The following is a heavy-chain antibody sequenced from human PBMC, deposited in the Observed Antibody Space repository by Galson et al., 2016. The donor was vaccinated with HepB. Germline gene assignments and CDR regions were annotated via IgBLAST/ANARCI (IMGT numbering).Heavy chain of an antibody. V-gene: IGHV3-53*05. CDR1: GFTVSTYY. Sequence: SLRLSCAASGFTVSTYYMNWVRQAPGKGLEWVSGMFYGGTTYYADSVEGRFTISRDNSKNTLYLQMNILRAEDTAVYYCAGDPLRYGDRHFDYWGQGTLVTVSS. J-gene: IGHJ4*02. CDR2: MFYGGTT. CDR3: AGDPLRYGDRHFDY. D-gene: IGHD4-17*01.